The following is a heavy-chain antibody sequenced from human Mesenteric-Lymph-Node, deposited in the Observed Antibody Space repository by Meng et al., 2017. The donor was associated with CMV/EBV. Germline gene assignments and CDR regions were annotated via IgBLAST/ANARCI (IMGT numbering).Heavy chain of an antibody. D-gene: IGHD6-6*01. J-gene: IGHJ4*02. CDR1: GFTFSSYW. V-gene: IGHV3-7*01. Sequence: GESLKISCAASGFTFSSYWMYWVRQVPGKGLEWVANIKQDGSEKYYVDSVKGRFTISRDNAKNSLYLQMNSLRAEDTAVYYCARGSSASIAALFDFWGQGTLVTVSS. CDR3: ARGSSASIAALFDF. CDR2: IKQDGSEK.